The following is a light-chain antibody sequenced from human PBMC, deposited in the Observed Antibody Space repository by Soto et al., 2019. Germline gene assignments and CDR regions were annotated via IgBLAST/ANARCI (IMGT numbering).Light chain of an antibody. Sequence: EIVLTQSPATLSLSPGERATLSCRASQSVSSYLAWYQQKPGQAPRLLIYDASNRATGIPARFSGSGSVTDVTLTSSSLEPEESAVYYCQQRSNWLTFGGGTKVEIK. J-gene: IGKJ4*01. CDR1: QSVSSY. CDR2: DAS. V-gene: IGKV3-11*01. CDR3: QQRSNWLT.